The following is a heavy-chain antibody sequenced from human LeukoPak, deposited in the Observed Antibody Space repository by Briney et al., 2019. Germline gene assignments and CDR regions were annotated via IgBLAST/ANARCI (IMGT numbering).Heavy chain of an antibody. CDR3: ARSSWDPGYCSGGSCPYYFDY. V-gene: IGHV4-34*01. J-gene: IGHJ4*02. Sequence: SETLSLTCAVYGGSFSGYFCIWIRQPPGKGLEWIGEINHSGSTNYNPSLKSRVTISVDTSKNQFSLKLSSVTAADTAVYYCARSSWDPGYCSGGSCPYYFDYWGQGTLVTVSS. CDR2: INHSGST. CDR1: GGSFSGYF. D-gene: IGHD2-15*01.